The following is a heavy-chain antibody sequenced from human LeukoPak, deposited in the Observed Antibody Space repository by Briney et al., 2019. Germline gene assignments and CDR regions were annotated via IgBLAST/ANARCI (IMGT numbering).Heavy chain of an antibody. J-gene: IGHJ3*02. Sequence: PGGSLRLSCVVSGFTVSSYSMNWVRQAPGKGLEWISYISSSSTTIYYADSVKGRFTISRDNAKNSLYLQMNSLRDEDTAVYYCAREQELAYCGGDCSHDASDIWGQGTMVTVSS. CDR2: ISSSSTTI. D-gene: IGHD2-21*02. CDR1: GFTVSSYS. V-gene: IGHV3-48*02. CDR3: AREQELAYCGGDCSHDASDI.